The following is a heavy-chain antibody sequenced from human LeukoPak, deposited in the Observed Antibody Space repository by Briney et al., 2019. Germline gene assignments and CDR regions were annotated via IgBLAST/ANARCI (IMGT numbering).Heavy chain of an antibody. CDR1: GGTFRSYA. D-gene: IGHD3/OR15-3a*01. CDR2: IIPICGTA. J-gene: IGHJ3*02. CDR3: ASLIGDWPPHAFDI. V-gene: IGHV1-69*05. Sequence: GASVKVSCKASGGTFRSYAISGVRQAPGQGLEGMGGIIPICGTANYAQKFQGRVTITTDESTSTAYMELSSLRSEDTAVYYCASLIGDWPPHAFDIWGQGTMVTVSS.